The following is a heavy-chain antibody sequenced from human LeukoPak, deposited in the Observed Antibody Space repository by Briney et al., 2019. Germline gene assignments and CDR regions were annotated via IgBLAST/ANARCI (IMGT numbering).Heavy chain of an antibody. CDR2: LYIGRET. CDR1: DVSISNYY. V-gene: IGHV4-4*07. J-gene: IGHJ1*01. D-gene: IGHD1-26*01. Sequence: ASETLSLTCTVSDVSISNYYWTWIRQPAGKGLEWIGRLYIGRETDYNPSLKSRVTMSVDTSNSQFSLRLTSVTAADTAIYYCARLDSGDHGNIPHWGQGTLVTVSS. CDR3: ARLDSGDHGNIPH.